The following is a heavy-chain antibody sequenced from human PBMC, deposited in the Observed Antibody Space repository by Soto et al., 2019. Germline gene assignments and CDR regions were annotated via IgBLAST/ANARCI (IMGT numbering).Heavy chain of an antibody. Sequence: GGSLRLSCAASGFIFSTYAIHWVRQAPGKGLEWVAFISYDGNNKNYADSVKGRFTISRDNSKNTVYLQMNSLTAEDTAVYYCARSYKSGWYYFDYWGQGTLVTVSS. V-gene: IGHV3-30-3*01. CDR3: ARSYKSGWYYFDY. J-gene: IGHJ4*02. CDR2: ISYDGNNK. D-gene: IGHD6-19*01. CDR1: GFIFSTYA.